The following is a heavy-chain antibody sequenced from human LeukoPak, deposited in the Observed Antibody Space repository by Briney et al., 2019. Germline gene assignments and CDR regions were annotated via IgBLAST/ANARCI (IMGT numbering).Heavy chain of an antibody. CDR1: GFTFSSYW. J-gene: IGHJ6*02. CDR3: ARDQRYYDSSGYYYVNYYGMDV. D-gene: IGHD3-22*01. CDR2: IKQDGSEK. Sequence: GGSLRLSCAASGFTFSSYWMSWVRQAPGKGLEWVANIKQDGSEKYYVDSVKGRFTISRDNAKNSPYLQMNSLRAEDTAVYYCARDQRYYDSSGYYYVNYYGMDVWGQGTTVTVSS. V-gene: IGHV3-7*01.